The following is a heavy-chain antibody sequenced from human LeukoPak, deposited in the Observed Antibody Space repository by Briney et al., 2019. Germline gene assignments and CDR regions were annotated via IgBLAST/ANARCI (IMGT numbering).Heavy chain of an antibody. J-gene: IGHJ4*02. CDR2: ISYDGSNK. V-gene: IGHV3-30-3*01. CDR3: ARGLDGYNEMPFDY. CDR1: GFTFSSYA. Sequence: GGSLRLSCAASGFTFSSYAMHWVRQAPGKGLEWVAVISYDGSNKYYADSVKGRFTISRDNSKNTLYLQMNSLSAEDTAVYYCARGLDGYNEMPFDYWGQGTLVTASS. D-gene: IGHD5-24*01.